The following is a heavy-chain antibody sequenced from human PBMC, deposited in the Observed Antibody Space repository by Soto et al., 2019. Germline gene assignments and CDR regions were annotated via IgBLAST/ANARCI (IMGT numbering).Heavy chain of an antibody. CDR2: ISAYNGNT. V-gene: IGHV1-18*01. Sequence: ASVKVSCKASGYTFTSYGISWVRQAPGQGLEWMGWISAYNGNTNYAQKLQGRVTMTTDTSTSTAYMELRSLRSDDTAVYYCARDWRMMYGYSPHPNYYGMDVWGQGTTVTV. CDR3: ARDWRMMYGYSPHPNYYGMDV. J-gene: IGHJ6*02. D-gene: IGHD5-18*01. CDR1: GYTFTSYG.